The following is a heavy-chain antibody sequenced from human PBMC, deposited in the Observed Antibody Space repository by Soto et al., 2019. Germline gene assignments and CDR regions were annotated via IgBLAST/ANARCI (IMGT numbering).Heavy chain of an antibody. CDR3: AKDPYCTNGVCYAPSYYYGMDV. Sequence: LRLSCAASGFTFSSYAMSWVRQAPGKGLEWVSAISGSGGSTYYADSVKGRFTISRDNSKNTLYLQMNSLRAEDTAVYYCAKDPYCTNGVCYAPSYYYGMDVWGQGTTVTVSS. CDR2: ISGSGGST. CDR1: GFTFSSYA. V-gene: IGHV3-23*01. D-gene: IGHD2-8*01. J-gene: IGHJ6*02.